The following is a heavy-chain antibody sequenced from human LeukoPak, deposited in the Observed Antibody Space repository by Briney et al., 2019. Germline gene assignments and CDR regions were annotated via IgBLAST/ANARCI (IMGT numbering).Heavy chain of an antibody. CDR3: ARALGYCSGGSCTRGYNWFDP. CDR1: GGSISSSDYY. J-gene: IGHJ5*02. CDR2: IYFGGST. D-gene: IGHD2-15*01. Sequence: SETLSLTCTVSGGSISSSDYYWGWIRQPPGKGLEWIGSIYFGGSTYYNPSLKSRVTISVDTSMNQFSLKLSFVTTADTAVYYCARALGYCSGGSCTRGYNWFDPWGQGTLVTVSS. V-gene: IGHV4-39*01.